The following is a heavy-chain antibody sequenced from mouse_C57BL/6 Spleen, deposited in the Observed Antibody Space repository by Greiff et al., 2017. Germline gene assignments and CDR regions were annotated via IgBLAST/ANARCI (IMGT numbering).Heavy chain of an antibody. Sequence: QVQLQQSGPGLVQPSQSLSITCTVSGFSLTSYGVHWVRQSPGKGLEWLGVIWSGGSTDYNAAFISRLSISKDNSKSLVFFKMNSLQADDTAIYYCASDYYGSSYFHAMDYWGQGTSVTVSS. D-gene: IGHD1-1*01. CDR3: ASDYYGSSYFHAMDY. CDR2: IWSGGST. V-gene: IGHV2-2*01. CDR1: GFSLTSYG. J-gene: IGHJ4*01.